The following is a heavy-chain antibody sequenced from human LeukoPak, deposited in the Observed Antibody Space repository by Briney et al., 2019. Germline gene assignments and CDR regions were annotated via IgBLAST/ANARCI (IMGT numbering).Heavy chain of an antibody. J-gene: IGHJ4*02. Sequence: GGSLRLSSAASGFTFSEFSMNWLRQAPGKGLEWVSYISTSSSYTKYADSVKGRFTISRDDAKSSLFLQMSTLRAEDTAVYYYMRGGYYDGSVAYWGQGTLVTVSS. CDR3: MRGGYYDGSVAY. D-gene: IGHD3-22*01. CDR2: ISTSSSYT. CDR1: GFTFSEFS. V-gene: IGHV3-11*05.